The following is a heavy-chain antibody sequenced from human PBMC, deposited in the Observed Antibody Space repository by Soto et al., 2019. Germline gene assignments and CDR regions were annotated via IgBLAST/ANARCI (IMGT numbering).Heavy chain of an antibody. CDR3: ARGLSLVVTAIDY. D-gene: IGHD2-21*02. V-gene: IGHV3-30-3*01. CDR1: GFTFSSYA. J-gene: IGHJ4*02. CDR2: ISYDGSNK. Sequence: QVQLVESGGGVVQPGRSLRLSCAASGFTFSSYAMHWVRQAPGKGLEWVAVISYDGSNKYYADSVKGLFTISRDNSKNTLYLQMNSLRAEDTAVYYCARGLSLVVTAIDYWGQGTLVTVSS.